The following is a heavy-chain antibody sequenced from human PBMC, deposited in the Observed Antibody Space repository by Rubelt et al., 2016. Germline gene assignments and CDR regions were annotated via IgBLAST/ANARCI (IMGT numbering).Heavy chain of an antibody. J-gene: IGHJ5*01. Sequence: QLQLQESGPGLVKPSETLSLTCTVSGGSISSSNYYWGWIRQLPGKGLDWIGTIYYSGSTYYNPSLKSRVTISVDKSKSQFPPKLGSVTAADTAVYYCARLSYTSGSYYSYDSWGQGTLVTVSS. D-gene: IGHD3-10*01. CDR1: GGSISSSNYY. CDR2: IYYSGST. V-gene: IGHV4-39*01. CDR3: ARLSYTSGSYYSYDS.